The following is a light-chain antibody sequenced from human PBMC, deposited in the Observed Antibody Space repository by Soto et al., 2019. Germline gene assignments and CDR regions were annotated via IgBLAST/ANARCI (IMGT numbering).Light chain of an antibody. CDR3: QQYNSYPWT. Sequence: DIQMTQSPSTLSTSVGDRFTVTCRSSQYISTWLAWYQQKPGKAPKLLIYKASSLESGVPSRFSGSGSETVFTLTIISLQPDDFATYYCQQYNSYPWTFGQGTKVEIK. J-gene: IGKJ1*01. CDR1: QYISTW. CDR2: KAS. V-gene: IGKV1-5*03.